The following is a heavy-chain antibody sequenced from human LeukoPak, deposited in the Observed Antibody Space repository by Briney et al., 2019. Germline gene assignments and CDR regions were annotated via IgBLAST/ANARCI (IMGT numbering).Heavy chain of an antibody. D-gene: IGHD2-2*02. CDR3: ARWGNVAAAIGLEKYYFDY. Sequence: SETLSLTCAVYGGSFSDYYWSWIRQSPGKGLEWIGEINHSGSTNYNPSLKSRVTISVDTSKNQFSLKLSSVTAADTAVYYCARWGNVAAAIGLEKYYFDYLGQGTLVTVSS. V-gene: IGHV4-34*01. J-gene: IGHJ4*02. CDR1: GGSFSDYY. CDR2: INHSGST.